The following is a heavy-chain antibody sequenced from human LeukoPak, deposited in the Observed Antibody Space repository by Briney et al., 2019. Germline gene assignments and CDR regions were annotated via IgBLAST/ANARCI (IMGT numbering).Heavy chain of an antibody. CDR3: ARETDEAAAGTFDY. CDR1: GYTFTSYD. Sequence: GASVKDSCKASGYTFTSYDINWVRQATGQGLEWMGWMNPNSGNTGYAQKFQGRVTMTRNTSISTAYMELSSLRSEDTAVYYCARETDEAAAGTFDYWGQGTLVTVSS. CDR2: MNPNSGNT. J-gene: IGHJ4*02. V-gene: IGHV1-8*01. D-gene: IGHD6-13*01.